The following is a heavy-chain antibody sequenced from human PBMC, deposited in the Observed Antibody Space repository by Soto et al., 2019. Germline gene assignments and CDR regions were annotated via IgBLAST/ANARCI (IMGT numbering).Heavy chain of an antibody. CDR1: GGSISSGGYY. CDR2: IYYSGST. J-gene: IGHJ6*02. CDR3: ARGGRRSPGMDV. V-gene: IGHV4-31*01. Sequence: QVQLQESGPGLVKPSQTLSLTCTVSGGSISSGGYYWSWIRQHPGKGLEWIGYIYYSGSTYYNPFLKSLVTISVDTSRIHFSLKLSSVAAPVMAVYSCARGGRRSPGMDVWGQGTTVTVSS.